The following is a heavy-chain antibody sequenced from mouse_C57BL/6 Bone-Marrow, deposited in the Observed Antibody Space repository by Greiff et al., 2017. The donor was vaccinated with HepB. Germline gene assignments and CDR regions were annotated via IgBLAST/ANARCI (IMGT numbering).Heavy chain of an antibody. CDR2: INPNNGGT. D-gene: IGHD2-5*01. Sequence: EVQLQQSGPELVKPGASVKIPCKASGYTFTDYNMDWVKQSHGKSLEWIGDINPNNGGTIYNQKFKGKATLTVDKSSSTADMELRSLTSEDTAVYYCARPSAAYESNYTYYFDYWGQGTTLTVSS. J-gene: IGHJ2*01. CDR3: ARPSAAYESNYTYYFDY. CDR1: GYTFTDYN. V-gene: IGHV1-18*01.